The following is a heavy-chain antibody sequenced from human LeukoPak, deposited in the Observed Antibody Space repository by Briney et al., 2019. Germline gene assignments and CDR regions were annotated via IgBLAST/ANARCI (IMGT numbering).Heavy chain of an antibody. CDR1: GFTFSDYY. CDR3: ARTDRNYYMDV. J-gene: IGHJ6*03. CDR2: ISSTGSTT. Sequence: GGSLGLSCAASGFTFSDYYMTWIRQAPGEGLEWVSYISSTGSTTYYADSVKGRFTISRDNARKSLYLQMNSLRADDTAVYYCARTDRNYYMDVWGKGTTVTVSS. V-gene: IGHV3-11*04.